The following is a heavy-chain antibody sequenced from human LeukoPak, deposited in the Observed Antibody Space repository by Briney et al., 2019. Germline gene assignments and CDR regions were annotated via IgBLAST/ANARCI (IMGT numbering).Heavy chain of an antibody. D-gene: IGHD5/OR15-5a*01. J-gene: IGHJ4*02. CDR2: IKHDESEK. CDR3: ARAVLPDDSVYRPCGY. Sequence: GGSLRLSCIASGFTFSSYSMTWVRQAPGKGLEWVANIKHDESEKYYVDSVKGRFTISRDDAKSSLYLQMNSLRAEDTAVYYCARAVLPDDSVYRPCGYWGQGTLVTVSS. V-gene: IGHV3-7*01. CDR1: GFTFSSYS.